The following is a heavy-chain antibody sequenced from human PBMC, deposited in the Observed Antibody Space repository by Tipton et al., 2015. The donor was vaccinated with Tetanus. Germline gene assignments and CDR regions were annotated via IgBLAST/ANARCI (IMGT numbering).Heavy chain of an antibody. D-gene: IGHD2-15*01. J-gene: IGHJ4*02. CDR3: AREGDCRGVGCFSLDIYT. CDR2: SWYDGTDK. CDR1: GFIFSSYG. V-gene: IGHV3-33*01. Sequence: SLRLSCAASGFIFSSYGIHWVRQAPGKGLEWVAVSWYDGTDKYYADSVKGRFTISRDNSKNTLYLQMNSLRAEDTAVYYCAREGDCRGVGCFSLDIYTWGQGTPVSASS.